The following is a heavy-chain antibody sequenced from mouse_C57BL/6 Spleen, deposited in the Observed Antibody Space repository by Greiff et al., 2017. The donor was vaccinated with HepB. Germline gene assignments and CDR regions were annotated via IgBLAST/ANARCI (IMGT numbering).Heavy chain of an antibody. CDR3: ARSTVVPISYFDY. D-gene: IGHD1-1*01. J-gene: IGHJ2*01. V-gene: IGHV5-4*03. Sequence: EVKLMESGGGLVKPGGSLKLSCAASGFTFSSYAMSWVRQTPEKRLEWVATISDGGSYTYYPDNVKGRFTISRDNAKNNLYLQMSHLKSEDTAMYYCARSTVVPISYFDYWGQGTTLTVSS. CDR2: ISDGGSYT. CDR1: GFTFSSYA.